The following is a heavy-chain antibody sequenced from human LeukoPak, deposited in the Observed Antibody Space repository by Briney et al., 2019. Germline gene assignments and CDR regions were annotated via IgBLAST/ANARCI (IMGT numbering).Heavy chain of an antibody. V-gene: IGHV4-30-4*01. CDR3: ARERGIYGSGSYHSLYYYGMDV. CDR1: GGSISSGDYY. D-gene: IGHD3-10*01. CDR2: IYYSGST. Sequence: SETLSLTCTVSGGSISSGDYYWSWIRQPPGKGLEWIGYIYYSGSTYYNPSLKSRVTISVDTSKNQFSLKLSSVTAADTAVYYCARERGIYGSGSYHSLYYYGMDVWGQGTTVTVSS. J-gene: IGHJ6*02.